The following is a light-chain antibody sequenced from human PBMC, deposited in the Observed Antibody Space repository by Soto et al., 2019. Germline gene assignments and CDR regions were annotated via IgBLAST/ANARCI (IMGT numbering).Light chain of an antibody. CDR1: QSVSSNN. CDR3: QQYGRSPFT. Sequence: EIVLTQSPGTLSWSPGERATLSCRASQSVSSNNLAWYQQRPGQAPRVVIYGASTRATGIPARFSGSGSGTDFTLTISRLEPEDFAVYYCQQYGRSPFTFGPGTKVDIK. V-gene: IGKV3-20*01. CDR2: GAS. J-gene: IGKJ3*01.